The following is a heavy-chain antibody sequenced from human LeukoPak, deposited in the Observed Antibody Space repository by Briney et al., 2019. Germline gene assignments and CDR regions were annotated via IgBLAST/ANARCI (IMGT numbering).Heavy chain of an antibody. CDR1: GFTFRNYW. V-gene: IGHV3-7*01. CDR2: IKDDGRQK. CDR3: ARDDGRGWAH. Sequence: PGWSLRLSCAASGFTFRNYWMTWVRQAPGKGLEWVANIKDDGRQKYYVDSVKGRFAISRDNAKNSLALQMNSLRAEDTAVYYCARDDGRGWAHWGQGTLVTVSS. D-gene: IGHD1-26*01. J-gene: IGHJ4*02.